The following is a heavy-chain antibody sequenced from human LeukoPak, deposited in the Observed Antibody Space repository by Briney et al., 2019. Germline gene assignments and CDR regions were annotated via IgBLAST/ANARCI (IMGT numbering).Heavy chain of an antibody. CDR2: INHSGST. J-gene: IGHJ4*02. Sequence: GSLRLSCAASGFTFSDYSMSWIRQPPGKGLEWIGEINHSGSTNYNPSLKSRVTISVDTSKNQFSLKLSSVTAADTAVYYCARGSTSHCIDYWGQGTLVTVSS. D-gene: IGHD2-2*01. CDR1: GFTFSDYS. CDR3: ARGSTSHCIDY. V-gene: IGHV4-34*01.